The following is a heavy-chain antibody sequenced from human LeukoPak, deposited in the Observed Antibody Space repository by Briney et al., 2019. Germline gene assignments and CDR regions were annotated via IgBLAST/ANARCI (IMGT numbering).Heavy chain of an antibody. Sequence: GGSLRLSCAASGFTFSDYALIWVRQAPGKGLEWISAIRGTGGTTYYADSVKGRCTISRDNSRNTVYLQMNSLRTEETAVYICVRWGVEAGMDYWGQGTLVTVSS. J-gene: IGHJ4*02. D-gene: IGHD6-19*01. CDR1: GFTFSDYA. CDR3: VRWGVEAGMDY. V-gene: IGHV3-23*01. CDR2: IRGTGGTT.